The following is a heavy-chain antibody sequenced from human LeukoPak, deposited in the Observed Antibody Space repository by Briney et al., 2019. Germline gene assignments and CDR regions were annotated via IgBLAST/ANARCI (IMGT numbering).Heavy chain of an antibody. D-gene: IGHD6-19*01. CDR3: ARLRYSSGWYRFDY. V-gene: IGHV4-34*01. CDR2: INHSGST. CDR1: GGSFSGYY. Sequence: PETLSLTCAVYGGSFSGYYWSWIRQPPGKGLEWIGEINHSGSTNHNPSLKSRVTISVDTSKNQFSLKLSSVTAADTAVYYCARLRYSSGWYRFDYWGQGTLVTVSS. J-gene: IGHJ4*02.